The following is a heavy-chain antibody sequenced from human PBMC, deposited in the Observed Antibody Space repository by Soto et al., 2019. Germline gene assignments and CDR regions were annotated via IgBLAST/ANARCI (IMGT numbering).Heavy chain of an antibody. CDR1: GFTFSGFG. CDR2: IWYDGSDK. CDR3: AFGNLSYYFDF. D-gene: IGHD3-16*01. Sequence: PGGSLRLSCAASGFTFSGFGMHWVRQAPGKGLEWVAIIWYDGSDKYYADSVKGRFTISRDNSKSTLYLQMNSLRAEDTAVYHCAFGNLSYYFDFWGQGTPVTVSS. V-gene: IGHV3-33*01. J-gene: IGHJ4*02.